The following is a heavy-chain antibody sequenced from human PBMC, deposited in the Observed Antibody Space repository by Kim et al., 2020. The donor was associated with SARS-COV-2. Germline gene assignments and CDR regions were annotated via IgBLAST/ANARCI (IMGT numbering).Heavy chain of an antibody. CDR2: IRTRVNNYAT. J-gene: IGHJ5*02. CDR3: TRLVVEWAKGFGP. V-gene: IGHV3-73*01. D-gene: IGHD2-15*01. Sequence: GGSLRLSCAASGFTFTGSPIYWVRQASGKGLEWGGRIRTRVNNYATDYAASVTGRFTISRDDSKNTSYRHMNNLRSEDAGVYYCTRLVVEWAKGFGPWGQGVPVTVSS. CDR1: GFTFTGSP.